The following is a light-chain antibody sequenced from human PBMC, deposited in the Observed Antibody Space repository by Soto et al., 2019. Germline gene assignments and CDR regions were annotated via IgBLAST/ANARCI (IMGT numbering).Light chain of an antibody. V-gene: IGKV3-11*01. CDR1: QMVIPY. J-gene: IGKJ4*01. CDR2: DAS. CDR3: QQRSTSPLT. Sequence: EDVFTQSPATLSWCAGERATLSCRASQMVIPYLPCYQQKPGQAPRLLIYDASKRATGIPGRFSGSGSGTDFPLSISGLAPEDFAVYYCQQRSTSPLTFGGGTKVDI.